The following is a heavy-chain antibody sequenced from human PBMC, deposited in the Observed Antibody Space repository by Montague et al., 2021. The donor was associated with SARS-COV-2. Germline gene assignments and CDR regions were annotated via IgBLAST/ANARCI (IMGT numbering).Heavy chain of an antibody. CDR3: ARFTSTGSGSYYIFDY. J-gene: IGHJ4*02. V-gene: IGHV4-4*02. CDR2: IYHDGST. CDR1: GGGSISSSHW. Sequence: SETLSLTCTVSGGGSISSSHWWSWVRQPPGKGLEWIGEIYHDGSTNYNPSLKSRLTISVDESKNQFSLKLSSVTAADTAVYYCARFTSTGSGSYYIFDYWGQGTLVTVSS. D-gene: IGHD1-26*01.